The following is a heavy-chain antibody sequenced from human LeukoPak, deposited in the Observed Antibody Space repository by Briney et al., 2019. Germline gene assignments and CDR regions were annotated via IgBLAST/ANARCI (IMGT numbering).Heavy chain of an antibody. CDR3: AKGWKRWLQSYSPNYFDY. Sequence: TGGSLRLSCAASGFTFSSYAMSWFRQAPGKGLEWVSAISGSGGSTYYADSVKGRFTISRDNSKNTLYLQMNSLRAEDTAVYYCAKGWKRWLQSYSPNYFDYWGQGTLVTVSS. D-gene: IGHD5-24*01. J-gene: IGHJ4*02. V-gene: IGHV3-23*01. CDR2: ISGSGGST. CDR1: GFTFSSYA.